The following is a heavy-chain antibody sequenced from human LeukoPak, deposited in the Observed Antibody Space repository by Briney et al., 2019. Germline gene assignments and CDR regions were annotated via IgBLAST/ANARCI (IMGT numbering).Heavy chain of an antibody. Sequence: GGSLRLSCAASGFTFRTYWMHWVRQAPGKGLVWVSRINTDGRSTSYADSVKGRFTVSRDNSKNTLYLQMNSLRAEDTAVYYCAKEGFDSWGQGTLVTVSS. V-gene: IGHV3-74*01. J-gene: IGHJ4*02. CDR3: AKEGFDS. CDR1: GFTFRTYW. CDR2: INTDGRST.